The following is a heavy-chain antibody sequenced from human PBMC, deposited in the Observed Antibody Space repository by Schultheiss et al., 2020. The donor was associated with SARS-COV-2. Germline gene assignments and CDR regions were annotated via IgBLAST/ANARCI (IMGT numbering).Heavy chain of an antibody. CDR3: VSTSDIVVAVATT. J-gene: IGHJ1*01. D-gene: IGHD2-15*01. CDR2: MYYTDNT. V-gene: IGHV4-39*01. CDR1: GGSITSGIYY. Sequence: SETLSLTCTVSGGSITSGIYYWGWIRQPPGKGLEWIGSMYYTDNTYYNPPLKSRVTISADTSKNQFSLRLSSVTATDTAVYYWVSTSDIVVAVATTWGQGTLVTVSS.